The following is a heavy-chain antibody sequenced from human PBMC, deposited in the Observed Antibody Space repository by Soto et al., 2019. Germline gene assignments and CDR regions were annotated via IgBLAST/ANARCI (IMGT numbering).Heavy chain of an antibody. CDR1: GVTFSTYA. Sequence: EVQLLESGGGLVQPGGSLRLSCAASGVTFSTYAMSWVRQAPGKGLEWVSAISRSGGSTYYADSVKGRFTVSRDNPENMLYLQMNSLRAEDTAVYFCAKGSASTYYFDSWAREPWSPSPQ. CDR3: AKGSASTYYFDS. D-gene: IGHD6-19*01. V-gene: IGHV3-23*01. CDR2: ISRSGGST. J-gene: IGHJ4*02.